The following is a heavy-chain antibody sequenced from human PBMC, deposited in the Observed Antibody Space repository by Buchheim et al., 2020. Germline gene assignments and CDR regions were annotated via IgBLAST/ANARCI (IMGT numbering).Heavy chain of an antibody. CDR1: GFDFSTYS. J-gene: IGHJ4*02. CDR2: IWFDGSQQ. Sequence: QVQLVESGGGVVQPGRSLRLSCAASGFDFSTYSMHWVRQAPGKGLEWLAIIWFDGSQQYYADSVKGRFTISRDNSKNTLYLQMTSLRAEDTAMYYCASAGNAAPFDYWGQGTL. CDR3: ASAGNAAPFDY. D-gene: IGHD1-1*01. V-gene: IGHV3-33*01.